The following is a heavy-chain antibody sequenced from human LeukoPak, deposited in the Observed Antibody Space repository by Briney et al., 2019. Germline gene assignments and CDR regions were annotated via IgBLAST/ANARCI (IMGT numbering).Heavy chain of an antibody. V-gene: IGHV1-69*01. D-gene: IGHD3-22*01. J-gene: IGHJ6*03. CDR1: GGTFSSYA. CDR2: IIPIFGTA. Sequence: SVKDSCKASGGTFSSYAISWVRQAAGQGLEWMGGIIPIFGTANYAQKFQGRVTITADESTSTAYMELRSLRSEDTAVYYCASAEGYYDSSGYYPYYYYMNVWGKSTTVTISS. CDR3: ASAEGYYDSSGYYPYYYYMNV.